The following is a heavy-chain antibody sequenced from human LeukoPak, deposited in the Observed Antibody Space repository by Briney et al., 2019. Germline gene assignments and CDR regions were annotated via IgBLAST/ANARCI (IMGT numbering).Heavy chain of an antibody. CDR3: ARSQGTVRGSGARFEY. CDR2: IYYSGNT. D-gene: IGHD3-10*01. CDR1: GGSISSGGYY. J-gene: IGHJ4*02. Sequence: PSGTLSLTCTVSGGSISSGGYYWTWIRQHPGKGLEWIGFIYYSGNTYYNPSLKSRLTISLDTSENQFSLKLSSVTAADTAVYYCARSQGTVRGSGARFEYWGQGTLVTVSS. V-gene: IGHV4-31*03.